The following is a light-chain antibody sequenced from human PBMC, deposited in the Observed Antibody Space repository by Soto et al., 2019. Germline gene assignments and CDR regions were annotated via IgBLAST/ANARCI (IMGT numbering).Light chain of an antibody. CDR3: SSFTSNRIYV. V-gene: IGLV2-14*03. Sequence: LTQPTSVSGSPGQSITISCTGNHNDIGTYDYVSWYQQHPGRAPRLLIHGVTTRPSGIADRFSASKSGLTVSLTISGLQPEDEADYYCSSFTSNRIYVFGPGTKVTV. CDR2: GVT. CDR1: HNDIGTYDY. J-gene: IGLJ1*01.